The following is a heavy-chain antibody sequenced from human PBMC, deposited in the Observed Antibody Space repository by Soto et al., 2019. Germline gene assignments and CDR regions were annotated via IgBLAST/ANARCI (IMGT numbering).Heavy chain of an antibody. CDR3: ARGGSLCGYFEL. V-gene: IGHV1-3*01. J-gene: IGHJ2*01. D-gene: IGHD1-26*01. Sequence: QVQLVQSGAEVKKPGASVKVSCKASGYTFTSYAMHWVRQAPGQRLEWMGWINAGNGNTKYSQKIQGRVTITRDTYASTAYMELSSLRSEDTAVYYCARGGSLCGYFELWGRGTLVTVSS. CDR1: GYTFTSYA. CDR2: INAGNGNT.